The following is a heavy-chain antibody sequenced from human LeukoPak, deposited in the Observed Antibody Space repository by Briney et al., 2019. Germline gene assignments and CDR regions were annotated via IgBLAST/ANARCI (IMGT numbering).Heavy chain of an antibody. D-gene: IGHD3-22*01. CDR2: IYHSGST. V-gene: IGHV4-30-2*01. J-gene: IGHJ4*02. CDR3: ARSTSHLYYYDSSGYSY. Sequence: SETLSLTCAVSGGSISSGGYSWSWIRQPPGKGLEWIGYIYHSGSTYYNPSLKSRVTISVDRSKNQFSLKLSSVTAADTAVYYCARSTSHLYYYDSSGYSYWGQGTLVTVSS. CDR1: GGSISSGGYS.